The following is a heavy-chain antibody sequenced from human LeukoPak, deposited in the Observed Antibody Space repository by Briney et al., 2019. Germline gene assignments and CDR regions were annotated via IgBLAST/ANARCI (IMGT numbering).Heavy chain of an antibody. CDR2: IYYSGST. V-gene: IGHV4-39*01. CDR3: ASLAVAVAGIV. Sequence: SETLSLTCTASGGSISSSSYYWGWIRQPPGKGLEWIGSIYYSGSTYYNPSLKSRVTISVDTSKNQFSLKLSSVTAADTAVYYCASLAVAVAGIVWGQGTLVTVSS. D-gene: IGHD6-19*01. J-gene: IGHJ4*02. CDR1: GGSISSSSYY.